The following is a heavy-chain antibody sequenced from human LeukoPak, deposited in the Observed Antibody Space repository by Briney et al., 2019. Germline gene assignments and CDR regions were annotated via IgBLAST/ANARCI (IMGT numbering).Heavy chain of an antibody. D-gene: IGHD6-13*01. Sequence: ASVTVSCTASGYTFTSYGISWVRQAPGQGLEWMGWISAYNGNTNYAQKLQGRVTMTTDTSTSTAYMELRSLRSDDTAVYYCARDGGQQLVPYSPDYWGQGTLVTVSS. V-gene: IGHV1-18*01. J-gene: IGHJ4*02. CDR1: GYTFTSYG. CDR3: ARDGGQQLVPYSPDY. CDR2: ISAYNGNT.